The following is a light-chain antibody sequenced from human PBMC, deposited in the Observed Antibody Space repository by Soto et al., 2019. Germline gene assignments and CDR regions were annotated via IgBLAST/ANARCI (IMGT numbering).Light chain of an antibody. J-gene: IGKJ5*01. V-gene: IGKV3-11*01. CDR1: QSINSN. CDR2: AAS. Sequence: TQSPATLSVSPGDRATVSCRASQSINSNLAWYQQQPGQAPRLLIYAASNRATGIPTRFSGSGSGTDFTLTISNLEPEDFAVYYCQQRSNWLITFGQGTRLEIK. CDR3: QQRSNWLIT.